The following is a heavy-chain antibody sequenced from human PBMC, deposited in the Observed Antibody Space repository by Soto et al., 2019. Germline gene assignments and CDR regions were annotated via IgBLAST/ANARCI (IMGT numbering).Heavy chain of an antibody. CDR2: INAYNGNT. CDR3: ARDRYYDSSGYYWYFDY. V-gene: IGHV1-18*01. D-gene: IGHD3-22*01. J-gene: IGHJ4*02. CDR1: GYSFTRYG. Sequence: ASVKVSCKASGYSFTRYGIGWARQAPGQGLEWMGWINAYNGNTNYAQNLQGRVTLTTDTSTTTAYMELRSLRSDDTAVYYCARDRYYDSSGYYWYFDYWGQGTLVTVSS.